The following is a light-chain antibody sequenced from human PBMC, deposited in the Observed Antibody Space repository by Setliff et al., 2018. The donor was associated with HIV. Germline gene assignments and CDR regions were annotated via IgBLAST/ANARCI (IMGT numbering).Light chain of an antibody. V-gene: IGLV2-14*01. CDR1: SSDVGTYNY. CDR2: EVS. J-gene: IGLJ1*01. Sequence: QSALAQPASVSGSPGQSITISCTGTSSDVGTYNYVSWYQQHPGKAPKLMIYEVSNRPSGVSNRFSGSKSGNTASLTISGLQAKDEADYYCSSYTSNNLYVFGTGTKVTVL. CDR3: SSYTSNNLYV.